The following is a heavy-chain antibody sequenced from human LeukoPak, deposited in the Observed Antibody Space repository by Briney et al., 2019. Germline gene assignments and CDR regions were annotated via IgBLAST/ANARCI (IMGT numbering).Heavy chain of an antibody. D-gene: IGHD5-18*01. CDR3: ARDGLYSYGYSYFDY. J-gene: IGHJ4*02. CDR1: GGSISSYH. V-gene: IGHV4-4*07. Sequence: PSETLSLTCTVSGGSISSYHWSWIRQPAGKGLEWIGCAHSSGTTNYNPSLRGRVTLSVDTSKNQFSLKLSSVTAADTAVYYCARDGLYSYGYSYFDYWGQGTLVTVSS. CDR2: AHSSGTT.